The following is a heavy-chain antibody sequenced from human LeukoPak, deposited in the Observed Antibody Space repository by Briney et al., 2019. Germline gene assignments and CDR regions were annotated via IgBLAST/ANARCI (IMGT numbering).Heavy chain of an antibody. CDR1: GGSFSGYY. V-gene: IGHV4-34*01. CDR2: INHSGST. CDR3: ARGPLRTYFDY. J-gene: IGHJ4*02. Sequence: SETLSLTCAVYGGSFSGYYWSWIRQPPGKGLEWIGEINHSGSTNYNPSLKSRVTISVDTCKNQFSLKLSSVTAADTAVYYCARGPLRTYFDYWGQGTLVTVSS.